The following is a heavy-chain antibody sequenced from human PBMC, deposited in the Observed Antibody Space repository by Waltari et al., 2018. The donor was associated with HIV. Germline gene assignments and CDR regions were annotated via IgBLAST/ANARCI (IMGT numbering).Heavy chain of an antibody. V-gene: IGHV1-69*01. Sequence: QVQLVQSGAEVKKPGSSVKVSCKASGGTFSSYAISWVRQAPGQGLEWVGGIIPIFGTGNFAQEFQGRVTITAEESTSTAYMEVGRLEAEDTAVDYCARGGEMATASFDYWGQGTLVTVSS. CDR3: ARGGEMATASFDY. D-gene: IGHD5-18*01. J-gene: IGHJ4*02. CDR2: IIPIFGTG. CDR1: GGTFSSYA.